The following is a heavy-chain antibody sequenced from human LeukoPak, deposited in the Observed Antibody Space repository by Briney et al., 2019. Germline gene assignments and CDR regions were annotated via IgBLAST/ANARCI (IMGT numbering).Heavy chain of an antibody. CDR2: IYYNGST. CDR3: ARGAESGSYYYYYGMDV. CDR1: GDSINNNNYY. V-gene: IGHV4-39*07. J-gene: IGHJ6*02. D-gene: IGHD1-26*01. Sequence: SETLSLTCTVSGDSINNNNYYWGWIRQPPGKGLEWIGNIYYNGSTHYNPSLKSRVTISVDTSKNQFSLKLSSVTAADTAVYYCARGAESGSYYYYYGMDVWGQGTTVTVSS.